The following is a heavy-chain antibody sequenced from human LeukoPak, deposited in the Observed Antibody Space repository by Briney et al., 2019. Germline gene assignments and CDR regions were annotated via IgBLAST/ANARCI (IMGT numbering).Heavy chain of an antibody. D-gene: IGHD2-8*01. J-gene: IGHJ4*02. V-gene: IGHV4-39*01. Sequence: SETLSLTCTVSGGSISSTFYCWGWIRQPPGKGLEWIGSTNYSGSTYYNPSLKSRVTISVDTSKNQFSLKLSSVTAADTAVYYCARRRFVRGPDVVNPFDYWGQGTLVTVSS. CDR2: TNYSGST. CDR3: ARRRFVRGPDVVNPFDY. CDR1: GGSISSTFYC.